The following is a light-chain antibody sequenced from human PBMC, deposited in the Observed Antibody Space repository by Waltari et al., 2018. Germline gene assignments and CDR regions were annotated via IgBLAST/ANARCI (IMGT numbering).Light chain of an antibody. CDR2: WAS. Sequence: DIVMTQSPDSLAVSLGERATINCKSSQSVAYTSDNKNCLAWYQQKPGQPPKLLIYWASTRESGVPDRFSGSGSGTDFTLTISSLQAEDVAVYFCQQSYTSPFTFGGGTKV. CDR1: QSVAYTSDNKNC. J-gene: IGKJ4*01. CDR3: QQSYTSPFT. V-gene: IGKV4-1*01.